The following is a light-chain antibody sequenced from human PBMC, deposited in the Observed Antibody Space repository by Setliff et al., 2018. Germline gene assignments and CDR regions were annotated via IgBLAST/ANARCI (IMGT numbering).Light chain of an antibody. CDR2: EVT. CDR3: SSYGRNRSYVYVL. CDR1: NSDIGTYNL. V-gene: IGLV2-23*02. Sequence: QSALTQPASVSGSPGQSITISCTGANSDIGTYNLVSWYQQYPGRAPNLMIYEVTRRPSGVSDRFSASKSGNTASLTISGLQAEDEADYYCSSYGRNRSYVYVLFGGGTKVIVL. J-gene: IGLJ2*01.